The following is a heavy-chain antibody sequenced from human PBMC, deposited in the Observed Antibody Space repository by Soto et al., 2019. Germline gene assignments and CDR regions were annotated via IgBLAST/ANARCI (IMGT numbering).Heavy chain of an antibody. J-gene: IGHJ6*02. CDR3: ARDLTAAGWYGYHYGMDV. V-gene: IGHV1-69*12. CDR2: IIPIFGTA. Sequence: QVQLVQSGAEVKKPGSSVKVSCQASGGTFSSYAISWVRQAPGQGLEWMGGIIPIFGTANYAQKFQGRVTITADESTSTAYMELSSLRSEDTAVYYCARDLTAAGWYGYHYGMDVWGQGTTVTVSS. D-gene: IGHD6-19*01. CDR1: GGTFSSYA.